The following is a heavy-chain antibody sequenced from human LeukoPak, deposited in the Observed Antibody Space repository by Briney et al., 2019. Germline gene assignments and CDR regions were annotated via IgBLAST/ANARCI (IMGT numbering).Heavy chain of an antibody. V-gene: IGHV4-59*12. CDR1: GGSISSYY. D-gene: IGHD1-26*01. CDR3: ARAVEDISSGSYFDY. J-gene: IGHJ4*02. Sequence: SETLSLTCTVSGGSISSYYWSWIRQPPRKGLEWIGYIYYSGSTNYNPSLKSRVTISVDKSKNQFSLKLSSVTAADTAVYYCARAVEDISSGSYFDYWGQGTLVTVSS. CDR2: IYYSGST.